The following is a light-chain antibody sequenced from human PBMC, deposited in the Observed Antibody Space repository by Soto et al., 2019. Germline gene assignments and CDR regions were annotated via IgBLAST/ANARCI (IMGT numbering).Light chain of an antibody. Sequence: QSVLTQPASVSGSRGQSITISCTGTSSDVGGYNYVSWYQQHPGKAPKLMIYEVSNRPSGVSNRFSGSKSGNTASLTISGLQAEDVADYYCSSYTSSSTVLFGGGTKLTVL. CDR3: SSYTSSSTVL. V-gene: IGLV2-14*01. CDR2: EVS. J-gene: IGLJ2*01. CDR1: SSDVGGYNY.